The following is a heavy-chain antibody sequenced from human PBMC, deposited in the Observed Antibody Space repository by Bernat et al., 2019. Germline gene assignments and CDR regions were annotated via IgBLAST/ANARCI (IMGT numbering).Heavy chain of an antibody. CDR3: ARVRGYCSSTSCYPVGWFDP. CDR2: IYSGGST. V-gene: IGHV3-53*01. Sequence: EVQLVESGGGLIQPGGSLRLSCAASGFTVSSNYMSWVRQAPGKWLEWVSVIYSGGSTYYADSVKGRFTISRDNSKNTLYLQMNSLRAEDTAVYYCARVRGYCSSTSCYPVGWFDPWGQGTLVTVSS. J-gene: IGHJ5*02. CDR1: GFTVSSNY. D-gene: IGHD2-2*01.